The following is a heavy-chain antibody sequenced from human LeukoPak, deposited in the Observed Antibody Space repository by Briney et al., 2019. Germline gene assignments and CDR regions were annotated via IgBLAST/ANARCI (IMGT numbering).Heavy chain of an antibody. CDR2: INSDGSST. D-gene: IGHD3-3*01. J-gene: IGHJ6*02. CDR3: ARDIGYNNGMDV. CDR1: GFTFSRYW. V-gene: IGHV3-74*01. Sequence: GGSLRLSCAASGFTFSRYWMHWVRQAPGKGLVWVSRINSDGSSTIYEDSVKGRFTISRDNAENTLNLQMNSLRAEDTAVYFCARDIGYNNGMDVWGQGTTVTVSS.